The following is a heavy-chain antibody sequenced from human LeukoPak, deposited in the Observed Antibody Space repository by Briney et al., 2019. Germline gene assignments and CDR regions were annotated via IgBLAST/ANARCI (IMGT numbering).Heavy chain of an antibody. V-gene: IGHV3-74*01. J-gene: IGHJ4*02. CDR1: GFTFSDHW. CDR3: ARVWFKNGRGDYFDY. Sequence: AGGSLRLSCAVSGFTFSDHWMHWVRQAPGKGLVWVSRTNSDETITTYADSVKGRFTISRDNAKNTLYLQMNSLRAEDTAVYYCARVWFKNGRGDYFDYWGQGTLVTVSP. D-gene: IGHD2-21*01. CDR2: TNSDETIT.